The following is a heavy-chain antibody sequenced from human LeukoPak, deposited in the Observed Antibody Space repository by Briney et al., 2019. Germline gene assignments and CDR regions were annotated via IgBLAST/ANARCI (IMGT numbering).Heavy chain of an antibody. CDR3: ARGTLIGDYFS. J-gene: IGHJ5*02. V-gene: IGHV3-30*02. D-gene: IGHD4-17*01. CDR1: GFIFSSYG. CDR2: IRYDGSGK. Sequence: GGSLRLSCAASGFIFSSYGMHWVRQAPGKGLEWMTFIRYDGSGKSYADSVKGRFTISRDNSKNTLYLEMSSLRSEDTAVYYCARGTLIGDYFSWGQGTLVTVSS.